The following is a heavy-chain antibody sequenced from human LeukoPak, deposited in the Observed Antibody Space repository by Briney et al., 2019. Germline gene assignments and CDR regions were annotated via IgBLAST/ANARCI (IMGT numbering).Heavy chain of an antibody. D-gene: IGHD1-26*01. CDR1: GFTFSSYA. J-gene: IGHJ6*02. CDR2: INNSGGST. CDR3: AKTGVGPTTLGRHYGMDV. Sequence: GGSLRLSCAASGFTFSSYAMRWVRQAPGKGLEWVSRINNSGGSTYYADSVKGRFTISRDNSKNTLYLQVNSLRAEDTAVYYCAKTGVGPTTLGRHYGMDVWGQGTTVTVSS. V-gene: IGHV3-23*01.